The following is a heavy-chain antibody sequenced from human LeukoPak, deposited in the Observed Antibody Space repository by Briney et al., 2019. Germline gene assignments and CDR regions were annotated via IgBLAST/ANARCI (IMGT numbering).Heavy chain of an antibody. CDR3: ARGSEYYDSSGYSDAFDI. CDR1: GYTFTSYG. D-gene: IGHD3-22*01. V-gene: IGHV1-18*01. J-gene: IGHJ3*02. Sequence: ASVKVSCKASGYTFTSYGISWVRQAPGQGLEWMGWISAYNGNTNYAQKLQGRATMTTDTSTSTAYMELRSLRSDDTAVYYCARGSEYYDSSGYSDAFDIWGQGTMVTVSS. CDR2: ISAYNGNT.